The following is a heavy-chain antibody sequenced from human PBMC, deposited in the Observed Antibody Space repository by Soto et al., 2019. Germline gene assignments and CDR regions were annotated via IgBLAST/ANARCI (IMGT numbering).Heavy chain of an antibody. CDR2: ISSSGST. V-gene: IGHV4-59*01. CDR3: ARISGSFYNLGADYYYRYIDV. J-gene: IGHJ6*03. Sequence: SETLSLTCSVSGGFISDYSWSWIRQPPGKGLEWIGDISSSGSTKYNPSLKSPVTISRDTSKHQFSLRLTSVTPADTAVYYCARISGSFYNLGADYYYRYIDVWGKGTTVTVSS. CDR1: GGFISDYS. D-gene: IGHD3-10*01.